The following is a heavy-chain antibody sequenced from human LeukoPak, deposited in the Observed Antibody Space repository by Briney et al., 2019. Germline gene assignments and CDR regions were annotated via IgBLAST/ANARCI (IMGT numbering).Heavy chain of an antibody. CDR2: VYYNGRT. V-gene: IGHV4-39*02. CDR3: ARRGNGSFYYFDD. D-gene: IGHD1-26*01. CDR1: SDSITSRSFY. J-gene: IGHJ4*02. Sequence: SETLSLTCFVSSDSITSRSFYWGWIRQPPGKNLEWIGNVYYNGRTSYNPSLKTRVTISVDTSRNHFSLKLTSVTAADTAVYYCARRGNGSFYYFDDWGQGTLVTVSS.